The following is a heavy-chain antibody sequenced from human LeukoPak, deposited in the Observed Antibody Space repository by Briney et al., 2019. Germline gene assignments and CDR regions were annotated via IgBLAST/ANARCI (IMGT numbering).Heavy chain of an antibody. J-gene: IGHJ6*03. D-gene: IGHD2-2*01. Sequence: GGSLKLSCAAPGFTFSGSAMHWVRQASGKGLEWVGRFRGKANSYATAYAASVKGRLTISRDDSKNTAYLQMNSLKTEDTAVYYCTRHVDCSSTSCYPPYYYYYMDVWGKGTTVTVSS. CDR1: GFTFSGSA. V-gene: IGHV3-73*01. CDR3: TRHVDCSSTSCYPPYYYYYMDV. CDR2: FRGKANSYAT.